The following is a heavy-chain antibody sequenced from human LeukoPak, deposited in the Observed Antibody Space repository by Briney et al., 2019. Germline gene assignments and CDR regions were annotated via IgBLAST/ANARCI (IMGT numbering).Heavy chain of an antibody. V-gene: IGHV4-30-2*01. Sequence: TLSLTCAVSGGSLSSGGYSWSWFRQPPGGGLEWIGCIFHSGSTYYNPSLKSRVTISVDRSKNQFSLKLSSVTAADTGVYYCARFYASGSSFDYWGQGTLVTVSS. CDR1: GGSLSSGGYS. J-gene: IGHJ4*02. CDR2: IFHSGST. CDR3: ARFYASGSSFDY. D-gene: IGHD3-10*01.